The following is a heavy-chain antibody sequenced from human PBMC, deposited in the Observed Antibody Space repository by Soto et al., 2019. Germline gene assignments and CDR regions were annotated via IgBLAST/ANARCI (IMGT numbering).Heavy chain of an antibody. Sequence: ASVKVSCKASGYTFTSYDINWVRQATGQGLEWMGWMNPNSGNTGYAQKFQGRVTMTRNTSISTAYMGLSSLRSEDTAVYYCAREMRYCSSTSCYVRADYYYYYMDVWGKGTTVTVSS. J-gene: IGHJ6*03. D-gene: IGHD2-2*01. CDR3: AREMRYCSSTSCYVRADYYYYYMDV. V-gene: IGHV1-8*01. CDR1: GYTFTSYD. CDR2: MNPNSGNT.